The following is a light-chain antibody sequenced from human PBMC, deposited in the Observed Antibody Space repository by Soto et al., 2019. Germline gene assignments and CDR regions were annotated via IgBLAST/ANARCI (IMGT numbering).Light chain of an antibody. CDR2: GVS. CDR1: QSVRSN. CDR3: QQYNNWPWM. Sequence: EIVMTQSPATMSVSPGEGATLSCRTSQSVRSNLAWYQHKPGQAPRLINFGVSTRAPGIPSGLSGSGSGTEFTLTIIRLQSEDFAFYYCQQYNNWPWMFGQGTQV. V-gene: IGKV3-15*01. J-gene: IGKJ1*01.